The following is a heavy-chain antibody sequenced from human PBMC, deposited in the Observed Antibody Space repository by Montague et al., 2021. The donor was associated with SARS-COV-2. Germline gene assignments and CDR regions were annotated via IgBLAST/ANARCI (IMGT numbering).Heavy chain of an antibody. CDR3: ARDLGRTGYYYGLDV. J-gene: IGHJ6*02. CDR1: GGSLSSGGYY. Sequence: TLSLTCTVSGGSLSSGGYYWSWIRQLPGKGPEWLGYFYYSGSTYYNPSLKGRVFISADMSKNQFFLNLTSVTAADAAVYYCARDLGRTGYYYGLDVWGQGTTVTVSS. V-gene: IGHV4-31*03. D-gene: IGHD3/OR15-3a*01. CDR2: FYYSGST.